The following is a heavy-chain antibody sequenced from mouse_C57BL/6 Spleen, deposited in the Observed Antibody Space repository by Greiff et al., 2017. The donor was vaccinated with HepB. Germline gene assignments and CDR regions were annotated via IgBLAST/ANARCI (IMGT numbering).Heavy chain of an antibody. J-gene: IGHJ4*01. CDR2: INPYNGGT. CDR3: ARRDVYPSYAMDY. CDR1: GYTFTDYY. V-gene: IGHV1-19*01. Sequence: EVQLQQSGPVLVKPGASVKMSCKASGYTFTDYYMNWVKQSHGKSLEWIGVINPYNGGTSYNQKFKGKATLTVDKSPSTAYMELNSLTSEDTAVYYCARRDVYPSYAMDYWGQGTSVTVSS.